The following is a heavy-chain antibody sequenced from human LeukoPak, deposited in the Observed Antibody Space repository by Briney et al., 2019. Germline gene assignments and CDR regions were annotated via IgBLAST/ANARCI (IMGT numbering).Heavy chain of an antibody. J-gene: IGHJ4*02. D-gene: IGHD1/OR15-1a*01. Sequence: GGSLRLSCAASGFSYITYAMSWVRRAPGKGLEWVAVISYDGSYQFYADSVKGRFTISRDLSKNTVYLQMNSLKTEDTAVYNCARDEIPGEPLALRLGTFGYWGRGTLVTVFS. CDR1: GFSYITYA. CDR2: ISYDGSYQ. CDR3: ARDEIPGEPLALRLGTFGY. V-gene: IGHV3-30*04.